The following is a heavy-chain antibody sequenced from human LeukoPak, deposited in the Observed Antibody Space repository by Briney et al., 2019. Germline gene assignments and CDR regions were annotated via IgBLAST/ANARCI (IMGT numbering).Heavy chain of an antibody. Sequence: SGGSLRLSCAASGFTFSNFWMSWVRQAPGKGLEWVANIKQDGSEKYYVDSVKGRFTISRDNAKNSLYLQMNSLRAEDTAVYYCAREGDSSGYYYDYFDYWGQGTLVTVSS. CDR3: AREGDSSGYYYDYFDY. J-gene: IGHJ4*02. CDR1: GFTFSNFW. CDR2: IKQDGSEK. D-gene: IGHD3-22*01. V-gene: IGHV3-7*01.